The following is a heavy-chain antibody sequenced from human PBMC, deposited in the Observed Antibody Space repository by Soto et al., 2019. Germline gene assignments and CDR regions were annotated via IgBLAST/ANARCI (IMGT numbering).Heavy chain of an antibody. V-gene: IGHV4-4*02. CDR3: AREIVTAGGNNYFDP. CDR2: VYHTGDT. D-gene: IGHD2-21*02. Sequence: SETLSLTFGVSGGTVASSHWWSWVRQSPGRGLEWIGNVYHTGDTNFNPSLQSRVTFSVDKSNNQFSLRLTSVTAADTAVYFCAREIVTAGGNNYFDPWGPGTLVTSPQ. J-gene: IGHJ5*02. CDR1: GGTVASSHW.